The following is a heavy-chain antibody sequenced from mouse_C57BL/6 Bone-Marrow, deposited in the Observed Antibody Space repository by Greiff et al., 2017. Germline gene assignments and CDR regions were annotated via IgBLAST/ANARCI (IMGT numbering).Heavy chain of an antibody. CDR1: GYTFTSYW. D-gene: IGHD1-1*01. J-gene: IGHJ3*01. CDR2: IYPGNSDT. Sequence: VQLQQSGTVLARPGASVKMSCKTSGYTFTSYWMHWVKQRPGQGLEWIGAIYPGNSDTSYNQKFKGKAKLTAVTSASTAYMELSSLTNEDSAVYYCTRWDYGSSYGFAYWGQGTLVTVSA. CDR3: TRWDYGSSYGFAY. V-gene: IGHV1-5*01.